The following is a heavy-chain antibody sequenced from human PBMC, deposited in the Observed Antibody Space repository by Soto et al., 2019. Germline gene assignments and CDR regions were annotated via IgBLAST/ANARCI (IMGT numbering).Heavy chain of an antibody. Sequence: ASVKVSCKASGYTLTSYGTSWVRQAPGQGLEWMGWISAYNGNTNYAQKLQGRVTMTTDTSTSTAYMELRSLRSDDTAVYYCARDIPRLITRVRGVTPSGGNDDWGQGTRVTVAS. D-gene: IGHD3-10*01. J-gene: IGHJ4*02. CDR1: GYTLTSYG. V-gene: IGHV1-18*01. CDR3: ARDIPRLITRVRGVTPSGGNDD. CDR2: ISAYNGNT.